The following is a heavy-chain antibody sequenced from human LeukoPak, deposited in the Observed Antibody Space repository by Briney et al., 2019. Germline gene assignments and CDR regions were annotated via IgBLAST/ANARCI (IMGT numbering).Heavy chain of an antibody. Sequence: GASVRVSCKASGGTFSSYAISWVRQATGQGLEWMGWMNPNSGNTGYAQKFQGRVTMTRNTSISTAYMELSSLRSEDTAVYYCARSTTTDWGQGTLVTVSS. CDR3: ARSTTTD. CDR2: MNPNSGNT. D-gene: IGHD1-26*01. J-gene: IGHJ4*02. CDR1: GGTFSSYA. V-gene: IGHV1-8*02.